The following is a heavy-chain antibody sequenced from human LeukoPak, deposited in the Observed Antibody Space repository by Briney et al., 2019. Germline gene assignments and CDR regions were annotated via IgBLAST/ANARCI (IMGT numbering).Heavy chain of an antibody. Sequence: PSETPSLTCTVSGDSISSGTSYWSWIRQFPGKGLEWIGYIYYTGGTYYNPSLRSRVSISVDTSKNQFSLELNSVTAADTAVYYCARDKTPYDSSAPWGQGTLVTVSS. V-gene: IGHV4-31*03. CDR2: IYYTGGT. CDR3: ARDKTPYDSSAP. CDR1: GDSISSGTSY. D-gene: IGHD3-22*01. J-gene: IGHJ5*02.